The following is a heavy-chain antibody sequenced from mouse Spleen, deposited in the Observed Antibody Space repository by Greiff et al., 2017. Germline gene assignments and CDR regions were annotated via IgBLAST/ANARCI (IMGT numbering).Heavy chain of an antibody. CDR1: GFSLTSYG. D-gene: IGHD2-4*01. J-gene: IGHJ4*01. V-gene: IGHV2-2*01. Sequence: QVQLKQSGPGLVQPSQSLSITCTVSGFSLTSYGVHWVRQSPGKGLEWLGVIWSGGSTDYNAAFISRLSISKDNSKSQVFFKMNSLQADDTAIYYCASETLLYYDYSNYYAMDYWGQGTSVTVSS. CDR3: ASETLLYYDYSNYYAMDY. CDR2: IWSGGST.